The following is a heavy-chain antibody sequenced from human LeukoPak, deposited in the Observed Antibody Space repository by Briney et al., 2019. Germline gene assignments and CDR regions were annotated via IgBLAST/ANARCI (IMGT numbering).Heavy chain of an antibody. CDR3: AKAGPSLYDFWSGAAFDI. CDR1: GFTFSSYA. V-gene: IGHV3-23*01. J-gene: IGHJ3*02. CDR2: ISGSGGST. D-gene: IGHD3-3*01. Sequence: GRSLRLSRAASGFTFSSYALSWVRQAPGKGLEWVSAISGSGGSTYYADSVKGRFTISRDNSKNTLYLQMNSLRAEDTAVYYCAKAGPSLYDFWSGAAFDIWGQGTMVTVSS.